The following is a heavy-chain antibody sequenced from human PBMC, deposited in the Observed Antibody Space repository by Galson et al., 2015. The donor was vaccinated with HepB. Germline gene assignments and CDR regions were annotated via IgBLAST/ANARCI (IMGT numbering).Heavy chain of an antibody. CDR2: FDPEDGET. J-gene: IGHJ4*02. CDR3: ATPLRVYYYGSGSYFSDY. D-gene: IGHD3-10*01. Sequence: SVKVSCKVSGYTLTELSMHWVRQAPGKGLEWMGGFDPEDGETIYAQKFQGRVTMTEDTSTDTAYMELSSLRSEDTAVYYCATPLRVYYYGSGSYFSDYWGQGTLVTVSS. CDR1: GYTLTELS. V-gene: IGHV1-24*01.